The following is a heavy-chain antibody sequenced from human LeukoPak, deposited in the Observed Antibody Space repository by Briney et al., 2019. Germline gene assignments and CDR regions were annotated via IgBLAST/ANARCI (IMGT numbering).Heavy chain of an antibody. D-gene: IGHD2-15*01. CDR3: ARLVVVAATDPFDY. CDR2: INHSGST. CDR1: GGSFSDYS. J-gene: IGHJ4*02. Sequence: PSETLSLTCAVYGGSFSDYSWTWIRQPPGKGLEWIGEINHSGSTNYNPSLKSRVTISVDTSKNQFSLKLSSVTAADTAVYYCARLVVVAATDPFDYWGQGTLVTVSS. V-gene: IGHV4-34*01.